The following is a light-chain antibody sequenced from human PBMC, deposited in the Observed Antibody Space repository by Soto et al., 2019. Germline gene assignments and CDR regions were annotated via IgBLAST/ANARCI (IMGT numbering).Light chain of an antibody. J-gene: IGKJ1*01. CDR1: QSVSSH. Sequence: ELRMTQSQAILSVSPGEIDTLSCRASQSVSSHVVWYKQKPGQAPRLLISDSSTRATGIPARFIVGGSGTEFALTISSLQSDDSAIYYCQQFGDWPSFGLGTKVDIK. CDR2: DSS. V-gene: IGKV3-15*01. CDR3: QQFGDWPS.